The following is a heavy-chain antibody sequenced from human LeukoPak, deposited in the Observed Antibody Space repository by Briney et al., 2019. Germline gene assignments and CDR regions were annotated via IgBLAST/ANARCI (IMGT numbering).Heavy chain of an antibody. CDR2: ISDSGGST. Sequence: PGGSLRLSCAASGFTFSNYAMSWVRQAPGKGLECVSVISDSGGSTDYADSVKGRFTISRDNSKNTLYLQMNSLRAEDTAVYYCARDLSVGGSLYYFDYWGQGTLVTVSS. V-gene: IGHV3-23*01. D-gene: IGHD2-15*01. CDR3: ARDLSVGGSLYYFDY. CDR1: GFTFSNYA. J-gene: IGHJ4*02.